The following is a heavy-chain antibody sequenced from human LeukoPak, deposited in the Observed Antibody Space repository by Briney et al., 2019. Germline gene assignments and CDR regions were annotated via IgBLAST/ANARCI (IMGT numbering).Heavy chain of an antibody. V-gene: IGHV3-74*01. CDR2: INSDGSWT. J-gene: IGHJ4*02. CDR3: VSFYETY. D-gene: IGHD2/OR15-2a*01. CDR1: GNYW. Sequence: GGSLRLSCAASGNYWMHWVRQAPGKGPVWVSHINSDGSWTSYADSVKGRFTISKDNAKNTVYLQMNSLRAEDTAVYYCVSFYETYWGRGTLVTISS.